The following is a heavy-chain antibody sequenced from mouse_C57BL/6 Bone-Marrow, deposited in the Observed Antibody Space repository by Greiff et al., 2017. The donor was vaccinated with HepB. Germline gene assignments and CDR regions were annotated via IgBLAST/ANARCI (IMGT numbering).Heavy chain of an antibody. Sequence: EVKVEESGGGLVKPGGSLKLSCAASGFTFSDYGMHWVRQAPEKGLEWVAYISSGSSTIYYADTVKGRFTISRDNAKNTLFLQMTSLRSEDTAMYYCARGYGLDYWGQGTTLTVSS. D-gene: IGHD2-10*02. CDR2: ISSGSSTI. CDR1: GFTFSDYG. CDR3: ARGYGLDY. J-gene: IGHJ2*01. V-gene: IGHV5-17*01.